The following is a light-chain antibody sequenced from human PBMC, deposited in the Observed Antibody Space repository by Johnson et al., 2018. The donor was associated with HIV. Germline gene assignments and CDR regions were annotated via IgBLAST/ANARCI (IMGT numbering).Light chain of an antibody. V-gene: IGLV1-51*01. CDR1: SSNIGRNY. J-gene: IGLJ1*01. Sequence: QSLLTQPPSVSAAPGQKVTISCSGSSSNIGRNYVSWYQQLPGTAHKLLIFDNNKRPSGIPDRFSGSKSGTSATLGITGLPTGDEADYYCGAWDSSLSGFVFGTGTKVTVL. CDR2: DNN. CDR3: GAWDSSLSGFV.